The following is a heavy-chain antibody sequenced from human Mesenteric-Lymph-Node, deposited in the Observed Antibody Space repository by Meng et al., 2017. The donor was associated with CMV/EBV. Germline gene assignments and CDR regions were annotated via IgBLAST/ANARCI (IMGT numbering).Heavy chain of an antibody. Sequence: ASVKVSCKASGYTFTGYYMHWVRQATGQGLEWMGWMNPNSGNTGYAQKFQGRVTMTRNTSISTAYMELSSLRSEDTAVYYCARVGSSSWYKFDYWGQGTLVTVSS. J-gene: IGHJ4*02. CDR1: GYTFTGYY. D-gene: IGHD6-13*01. CDR2: MNPNSGNT. CDR3: ARVGSSSWYKFDY. V-gene: IGHV1-8*02.